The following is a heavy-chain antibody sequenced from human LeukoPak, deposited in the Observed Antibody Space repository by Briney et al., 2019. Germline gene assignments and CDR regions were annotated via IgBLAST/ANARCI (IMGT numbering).Heavy chain of an antibody. D-gene: IGHD6-19*01. CDR2: INHSGST. J-gene: IGHJ5*02. V-gene: IGHV4-34*01. CDR3: ARGGIAVAGTWGLRKPRGWFDP. Sequence: SETLSLTCAVYGGSFSGYYWSWIRQPPGKGLEWIGEINHSGSTNYNPSLKSRVTISVDTSKNQFSLKLSSVTAADTAVYYCARGGIAVAGTWGLRKPRGWFDPWGQGTLVTVSS. CDR1: GGSFSGYY.